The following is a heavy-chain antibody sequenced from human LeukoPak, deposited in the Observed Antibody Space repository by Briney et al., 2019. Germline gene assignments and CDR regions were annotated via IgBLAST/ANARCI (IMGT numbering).Heavy chain of an antibody. CDR1: GGSISSCY. Sequence: SETLSLTCTVSGGSISSCYWSWIRQPPGKGLEWIGYIYYSGSTNYNPSLKSRVTISVDTSKNQFSLKLSSVTAADTAVYYCASTDYYDSSGTFDYWGQGTLVTVSS. V-gene: IGHV4-59*01. D-gene: IGHD3-22*01. CDR3: ASTDYYDSSGTFDY. CDR2: IYYSGST. J-gene: IGHJ4*02.